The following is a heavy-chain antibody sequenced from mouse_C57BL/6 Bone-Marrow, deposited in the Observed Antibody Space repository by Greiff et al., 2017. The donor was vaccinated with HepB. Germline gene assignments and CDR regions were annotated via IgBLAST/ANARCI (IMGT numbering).Heavy chain of an antibody. D-gene: IGHD3-2*02. CDR3: ARRNLDSSGSFAY. Sequence: EVMLVESGGGLVQPGGSLKLSCAASGFTFSDYGMAWVRQAPRKGPEWVAFISNLAYSIYYADTVTGRFTISRENAKNTLYLERSSLRSEDTAMYYCARRNLDSSGSFAYWGQGTLVTVSA. V-gene: IGHV5-15*04. CDR1: GFTFSDYG. J-gene: IGHJ3*01. CDR2: ISNLAYSI.